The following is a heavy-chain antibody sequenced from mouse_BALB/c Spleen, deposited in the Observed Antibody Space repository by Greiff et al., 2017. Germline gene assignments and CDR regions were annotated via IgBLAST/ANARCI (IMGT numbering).Heavy chain of an antibody. CDR3: ARYEYYGSSDYFDV. J-gene: IGHJ1*01. D-gene: IGHD1-1*01. V-gene: IGHV3-8*02. Sequence: EVQLVESGPSLVKPSQTLSLTCSVTGDSITSGYWNWIRKFPGNKLEYMGYISYSGSTYYNPSLKSRISITRDTSKNQYYLQLNSVTTEDTATYYCARYEYYGSSDYFDVWGAGTTVTVSS. CDR2: ISYSGST. CDR1: GDSITSGY.